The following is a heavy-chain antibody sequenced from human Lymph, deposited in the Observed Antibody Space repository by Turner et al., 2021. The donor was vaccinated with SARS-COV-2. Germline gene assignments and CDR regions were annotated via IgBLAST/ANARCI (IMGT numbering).Heavy chain of an antibody. D-gene: IGHD2-8*01. J-gene: IGHJ4*02. CDR1: GFTFSSYA. CDR3: AKEPNGYVLSAVDD. CDR2: MSDSGGST. Sequence: EVQLLESGGGLVQRGGSLRLSCSASGFTFSSYAMSWVLHAPGKGVELVSAMSDSGGSTYYADSVKGRYTISRDKAKNTLYLQMNSLRAEDTAVYDCAKEPNGYVLSAVDDWGQGTLVTVSS. V-gene: IGHV3-23*01.